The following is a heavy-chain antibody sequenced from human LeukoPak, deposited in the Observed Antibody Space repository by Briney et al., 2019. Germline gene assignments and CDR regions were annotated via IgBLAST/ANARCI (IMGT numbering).Heavy chain of an antibody. Sequence: PGGSLRLSCAASGFTFSSYAMSWVRQAPGKGLEWVSAISGSGGSTYYADSVKGRFTVSRDNSKNTLYLQMNSLRAEDTAVYYCAKDPRSSWDRNAFDIWGQGTMVTVSS. V-gene: IGHV3-23*01. J-gene: IGHJ3*02. CDR2: ISGSGGST. CDR3: AKDPRSSWDRNAFDI. CDR1: GFTFSSYA. D-gene: IGHD6-13*01.